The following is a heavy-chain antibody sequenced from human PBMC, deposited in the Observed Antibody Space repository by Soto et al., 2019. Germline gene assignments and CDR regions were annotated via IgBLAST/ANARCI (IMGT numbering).Heavy chain of an antibody. Sequence: VQLVQSGAEVKKPGASVKVSCKASGYTFTSYDINWVRQATGQGLEWMGWMNPNSGNTGYAQKFQGRVTMTRNTSISTAYMELSSLRSEDTAVYYCARNTYYDFWSGTNWFDPWGQGTLVTVSS. D-gene: IGHD3-3*01. CDR2: MNPNSGNT. J-gene: IGHJ5*02. CDR3: ARNTYYDFWSGTNWFDP. CDR1: GYTFTSYD. V-gene: IGHV1-8*01.